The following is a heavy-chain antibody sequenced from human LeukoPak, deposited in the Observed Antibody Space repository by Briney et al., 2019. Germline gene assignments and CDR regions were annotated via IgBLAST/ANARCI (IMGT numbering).Heavy chain of an antibody. D-gene: IGHD3-16*02. Sequence: ASVKVSCKASGYTFTSYYMHWVRQAPGQGLEWMGIINPSGSSTSYAQKFQGRVTMTRDTSTSTVYMELSSLRSEDTAVYYCARVADYVWGSYRQYYFDYWGQGTLVTVSS. J-gene: IGHJ4*02. CDR2: INPSGSST. V-gene: IGHV1-46*01. CDR3: ARVADYVWGSYRQYYFDY. CDR1: GYTFTSYY.